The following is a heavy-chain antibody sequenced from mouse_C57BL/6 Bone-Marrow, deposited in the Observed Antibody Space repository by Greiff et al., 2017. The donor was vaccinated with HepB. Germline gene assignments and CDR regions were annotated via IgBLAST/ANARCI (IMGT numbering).Heavy chain of an antibody. CDR2: ISSGSSTI. J-gene: IGHJ3*01. D-gene: IGHD2-4*01. Sequence: EVMLVESGGGLVKPGGSLKLSCAASGFTFSDYGMHWVRQAPEKGLEWVAYISSGSSTIYYADTVKGRFTISRDNAKNTLFLQMNSLRSEDTAMYYCARGDYDWFAYWGQGTLVTVSA. CDR1: GFTFSDYG. V-gene: IGHV5-17*01. CDR3: ARGDYDWFAY.